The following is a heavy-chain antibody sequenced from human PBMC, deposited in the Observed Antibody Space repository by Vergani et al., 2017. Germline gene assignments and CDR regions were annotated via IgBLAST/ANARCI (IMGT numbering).Heavy chain of an antibody. J-gene: IGHJ2*01. D-gene: IGHD3-16*01. CDR3: ASVKYYSDSTSHFRGRYFDV. Sequence: QMQLQESGPGLVKASETLSLTCTVSGDSIISSSYYSGWIRQPPGKGLEWIGSIYNSGNGDSSSSLKSRVTISADTAKNQSSLRLTSVTAADTAVYYCASVKYYSDSTSHFRGRYFDVWGRGTLVTVPS. CDR2: IYNSGNG. CDR1: GDSIISSSYY. V-gene: IGHV4-39*01.